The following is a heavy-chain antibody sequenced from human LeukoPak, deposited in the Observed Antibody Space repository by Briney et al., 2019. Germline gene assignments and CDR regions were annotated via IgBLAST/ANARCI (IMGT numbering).Heavy chain of an antibody. CDR3: AKFYGSGSYGTFDY. J-gene: IGHJ4*02. D-gene: IGHD3-10*01. CDR2: IRYDGSNK. Sequence: GGSLRLSCAASGFTFSSYGMHWVRQAPGKGLEWVAFIRYDGSNKYYADSVKGRFTISRDNSKNTLYLQMNSLRAEDTVVYYCAKFYGSGSYGTFDYWGQGTLVTVSS. CDR1: GFTFSSYG. V-gene: IGHV3-30*02.